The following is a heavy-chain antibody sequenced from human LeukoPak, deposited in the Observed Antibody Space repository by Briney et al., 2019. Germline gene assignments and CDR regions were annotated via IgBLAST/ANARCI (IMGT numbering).Heavy chain of an antibody. CDR1: GGSISSSSYY. CDR2: IYYSGST. D-gene: IGHD5-12*01. J-gene: IGHJ4*02. V-gene: IGHV4-39*07. CDR3: AGGAGDKAVGYVGYYFDY. Sequence: SETLSLTCTVSGGSISSSSYYWGWIRQPPGKGLEWIGSIYYSGSTYYNPSLKSRVTISVDTSKNQFSLKLSSVTAADTAVYYCAGGAGDKAVGYVGYYFDYWGQGTLVTVSS.